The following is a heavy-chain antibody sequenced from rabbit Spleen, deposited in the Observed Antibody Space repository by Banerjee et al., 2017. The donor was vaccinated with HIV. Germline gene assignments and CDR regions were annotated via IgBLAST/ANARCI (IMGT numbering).Heavy chain of an antibody. CDR2: IYGGNSGGT. V-gene: IGHV1S45*01. D-gene: IGHD1-1*01. CDR3: ARGDSDTYRGFDL. CDR1: GFSFSLGQY. Sequence: QEQLEESGGDLVKPEGSLTLTCTASGFSFSLGQYMCWVRQAPGKGLEWIACIYGGNSGGTYYASWARDRFTISKTSSTTMTLQLNSLTGADTATYFCARGDSDTYRGFDLWGPGTLVTVS. J-gene: IGHJ4*01.